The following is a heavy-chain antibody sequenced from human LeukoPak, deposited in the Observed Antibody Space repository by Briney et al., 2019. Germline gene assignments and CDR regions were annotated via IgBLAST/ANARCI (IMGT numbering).Heavy chain of an antibody. V-gene: IGHV4-61*01. CDR3: ARYSSGLLDY. Sequence: SQTLSLTCTVSGGSISSGSYYWSWIRQPPGKGLEWIGYIYYSGSTNYNPSLKSRVTISVDTSKNQFSLKLSSVTAADTAVYYCARYSSGLLDYWGQGTLVTVSS. CDR2: IYYSGST. J-gene: IGHJ4*02. D-gene: IGHD6-19*01. CDR1: GGSISSGSYY.